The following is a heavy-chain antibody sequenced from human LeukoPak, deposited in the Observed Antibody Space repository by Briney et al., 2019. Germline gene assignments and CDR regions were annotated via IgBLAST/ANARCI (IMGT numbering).Heavy chain of an antibody. V-gene: IGHV4-34*01. J-gene: IGHJ1*01. CDR1: GGSFSGYY. Sequence: PSETLSLTCAVYGGSFSGYYWTWIRQPPGKGLEWIAEINHSGSNNYTPSLKSRVTISVDTSKNQFSLNLSSVTAADTAVYYCARGRASCGGAACRDFQHWGQGTLVTVSS. CDR3: ARGRASCGGAACRDFQH. D-gene: IGHD2-21*01. CDR2: INHSGSN.